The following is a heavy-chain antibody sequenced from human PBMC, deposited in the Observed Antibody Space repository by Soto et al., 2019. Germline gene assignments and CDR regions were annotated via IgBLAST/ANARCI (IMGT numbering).Heavy chain of an antibody. V-gene: IGHV4-31*03. J-gene: IGHJ5*02. CDR1: GGSINSANYY. CDR2: ISYSGTT. D-gene: IGHD6-13*01. Sequence: QVQLQESGPGLVKPSQTLSLTCTVSGGSINSANYYWNWIRQHPGKGLEWIGYISYSGTTSYNPSLKSRVTITVDTSNNQFPLKLMSVTAADTAVYYCARLSITATGGWFDPWGQGTLVTVSS. CDR3: ARLSITATGGWFDP.